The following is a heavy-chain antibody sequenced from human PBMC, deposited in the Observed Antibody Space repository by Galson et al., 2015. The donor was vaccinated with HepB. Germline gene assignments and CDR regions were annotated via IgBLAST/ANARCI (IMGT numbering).Heavy chain of an antibody. CDR1: GFSLSTSGMC. V-gene: IGHV2-70*11. J-gene: IGHJ4*02. CDR3: VRMNSSGWYEYYFDY. Sequence: PALVKPTQTLTLTCTFSGFSLSTSGMCVSWIRQPPGKALEWLARIDWDDDKYYSTSLKTRLTISKDTSKNQVVLTMTNMDPVDTATYYCVRMNSSGWYEYYFDYWGQGTLVTVSS. D-gene: IGHD6-19*01. CDR2: IDWDDDK.